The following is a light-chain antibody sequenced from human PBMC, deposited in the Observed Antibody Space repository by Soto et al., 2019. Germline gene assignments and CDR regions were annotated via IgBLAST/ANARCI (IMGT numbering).Light chain of an antibody. J-gene: IGLJ2*01. CDR2: GNS. CDR1: SSNIGAGYD. Sequence: QAVVTQPPSVSGAPGQRVTISCTGSSSNIGAGYDVHWYQQLPGTVPKLLIYGNSNRPSGVPDRFSGSKSGTSASLAITGLQAEDEADYYSQSYDSSLSGYVFGGGTQLTVL. CDR3: QSYDSSLSGYV. V-gene: IGLV1-40*01.